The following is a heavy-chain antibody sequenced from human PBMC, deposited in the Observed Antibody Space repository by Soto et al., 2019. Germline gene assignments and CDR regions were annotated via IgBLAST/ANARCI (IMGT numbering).Heavy chain of an antibody. CDR3: ARDNEELWFGELTFCYFDY. J-gene: IGHJ4*02. D-gene: IGHD3-10*01. Sequence: GGSLRLSCAASGFTFSSYSMNWVRQAPGKGLEWASYISSSSSTIYYADSVKGRFTISRDNAKNSLYLQMNSLRAEDTAVYYCARDNEELWFGELTFCYFDYWGQGTLVTVSS. V-gene: IGHV3-48*01. CDR2: ISSSSSTI. CDR1: GFTFSSYS.